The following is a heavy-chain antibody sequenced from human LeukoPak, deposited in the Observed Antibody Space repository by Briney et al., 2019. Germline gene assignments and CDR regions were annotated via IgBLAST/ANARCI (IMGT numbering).Heavy chain of an antibody. V-gene: IGHV3-30*04. CDR1: GFTFSSYA. Sequence: AESLTLSCAVSGFTFSSYAMHWVRQAPGKGLEWVAVISYDGSNKYYAASVKGRFTISRDNSKNTLYLQMNSLRAEDTAVYYCARVSCTSCYTVDYWGQGALVTVSS. CDR3: ARVSCTSCYTVDY. D-gene: IGHD2-2*02. CDR2: ISYDGSNK. J-gene: IGHJ4*02.